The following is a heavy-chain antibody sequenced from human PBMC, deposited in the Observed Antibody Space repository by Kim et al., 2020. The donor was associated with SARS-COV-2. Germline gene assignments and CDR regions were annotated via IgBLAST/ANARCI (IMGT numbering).Heavy chain of an antibody. V-gene: IGHV3-30*04. CDR1: GFTFSSYA. Sequence: GGSLRLSCAASGFTFSSYAMHWVRQAPGKGLEWVAVISYDGSNKYYADSVKGRFTISRDNSKNTLYLQMNSLRAEDTAVYYCARDQYSSSWYFDYWGQGT. CDR2: ISYDGSNK. D-gene: IGHD6-13*01. J-gene: IGHJ4*02. CDR3: ARDQYSSSWYFDY.